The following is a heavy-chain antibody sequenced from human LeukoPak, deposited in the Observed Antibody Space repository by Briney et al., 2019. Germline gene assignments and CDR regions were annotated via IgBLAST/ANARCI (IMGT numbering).Heavy chain of an antibody. CDR2: INAGNGNT. CDR3: ATGPVTGAYFDY. D-gene: IGHD4-17*01. Sequence: ASVKVSCKASGYTFTSYAMHWVRQAPGQRLEWMGWINAGNGNTKYSQKFQGRVTITRDTSASTAYMELSSLRSEDTAVYYCATGPVTGAYFDYWGQGTLVTVSS. CDR1: GYTFTSYA. J-gene: IGHJ4*02. V-gene: IGHV1-3*01.